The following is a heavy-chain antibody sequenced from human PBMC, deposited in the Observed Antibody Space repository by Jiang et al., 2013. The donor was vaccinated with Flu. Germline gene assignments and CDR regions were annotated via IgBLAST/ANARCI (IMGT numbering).Heavy chain of an antibody. V-gene: IGHV4-59*01. CDR2: ISYSGST. CDR1: GGSISDYY. CDR3: ASQSDLRFDY. Sequence: SETLSLTCTVSGGSISDYYWTWIRQPPGKGLEWIGYISYSGSTNYNPSLKSRVSISVDTSKNQFSLKLSSVTAADTAVYYCASQSDLRFDYWGQGTLVTVSS. J-gene: IGHJ4*02.